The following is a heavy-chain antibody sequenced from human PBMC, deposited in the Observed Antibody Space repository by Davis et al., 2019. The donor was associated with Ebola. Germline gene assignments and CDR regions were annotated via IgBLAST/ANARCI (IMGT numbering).Heavy chain of an antibody. J-gene: IGHJ4*02. CDR2: IHYSGST. V-gene: IGHV4-39*01. Sequence: MPSATLSLTCTVSGGSISSSSYYWAWIRQPPGTGLDWIGSIHYSGSTYYNPSLKSRVAISVDTSKNQFSLKLSSVTDADTAVYYCARASYYYDSSGLGSPISIDYWGQGTLVTVS. CDR1: GGSISSSSYY. D-gene: IGHD3-22*01. CDR3: ARASYYYDSSGLGSPISIDY.